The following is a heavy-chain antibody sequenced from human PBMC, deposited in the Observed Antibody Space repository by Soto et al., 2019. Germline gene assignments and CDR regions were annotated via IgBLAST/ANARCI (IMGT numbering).Heavy chain of an antibody. Sequence: SETLSLTSAVYGGSFSGYYWSWIRQPPGKGLEWIGEINHSGSTNYNPSLKSRVTISVDTSKNQFSLKLSSVAAADTAVYYCARGRSSYYYDSSGYYLNWFDPWGQGTLVT. CDR1: GGSFSGYY. CDR2: INHSGST. CDR3: ARGRSSYYYDSSGYYLNWFDP. V-gene: IGHV4-34*01. D-gene: IGHD3-22*01. J-gene: IGHJ5*02.